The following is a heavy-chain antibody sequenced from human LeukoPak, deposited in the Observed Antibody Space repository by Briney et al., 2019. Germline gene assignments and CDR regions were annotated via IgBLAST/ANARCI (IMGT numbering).Heavy chain of an antibody. CDR2: INPNSGGA. V-gene: IGHV1-2*02. CDR3: ARGELLVDY. J-gene: IGHJ4*02. CDR1: GYTFIGYY. D-gene: IGHD3-10*01. Sequence: ASVKVSCKASGYTFIGYYMHWVRQAPGQGLEWMGWINPNSGGANYAQKFQDRVTMTRDTSISTVYMELTRLASDDTAVYYCARGELLVDYWGQGTLVTVSS.